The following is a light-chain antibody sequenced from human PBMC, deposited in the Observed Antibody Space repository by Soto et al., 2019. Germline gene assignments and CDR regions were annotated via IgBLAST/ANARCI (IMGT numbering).Light chain of an antibody. CDR2: GAS. CDR3: QQSYSTLEFT. CDR1: QGISSC. V-gene: IGKV1-12*01. Sequence: DIQMTQSPSSVSASVGDRVTVTCRASQGISSCLAWCQQKPGKAPKLLISGASGLDGGVPSRFSACGSGTDFILSISSLQPEDFATYYCQQSYSTLEFTFGPGTKVDIK. J-gene: IGKJ3*01.